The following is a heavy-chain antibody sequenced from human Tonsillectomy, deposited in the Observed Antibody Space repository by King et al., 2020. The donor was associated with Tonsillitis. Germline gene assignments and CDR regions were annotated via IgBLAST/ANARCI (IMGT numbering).Heavy chain of an antibody. J-gene: IGHJ4*02. Sequence: VQLQQWGAGLLKPSETRSLTCAVYGGSFSDYYWTWIRQPPGKGLEWIGEINHSGSTNYNPSLKSRVTISVDTSKNQFSLKLTSMTAADTAVYYCARGLLVGATIFEYWGQGSLVTVSS. V-gene: IGHV4-34*01. CDR3: ARGLLVGATIFEY. CDR1: GGSFSDYY. D-gene: IGHD1-26*01. CDR2: INHSGST.